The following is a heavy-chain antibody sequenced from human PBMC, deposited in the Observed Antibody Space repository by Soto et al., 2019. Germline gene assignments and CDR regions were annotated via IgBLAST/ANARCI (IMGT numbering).Heavy chain of an antibody. CDR3: AKERAANKDYYYYGFDV. J-gene: IGHJ6*02. CDR1: GLTFSAYA. V-gene: IGHV3-23*01. CDR2: ISGDGGSS. Sequence: GGSLRLSCAASGLTFSAYAMNWVRQAPGKGLEWVSSISGDGGSSHYADSVKGRFTISRDNSKNTLYLQMNSLRAEDTAVYYCAKERAANKDYYYYGFDVWGQGTTVTVSS. D-gene: IGHD6-25*01.